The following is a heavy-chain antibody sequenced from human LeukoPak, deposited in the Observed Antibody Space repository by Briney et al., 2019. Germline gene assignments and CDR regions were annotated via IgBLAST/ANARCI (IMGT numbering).Heavy chain of an antibody. V-gene: IGHV3-23*01. CDR2: SSESGGAT. CDR1: GFNFNSYA. D-gene: IGHD1-7*01. Sequence: PGGSLRLSCAASGFNFNSYAVHWVRQAPGRGLEWVSTSSESGGATRYADSVKGRFTISRDNSMNTLYLQMDNLRAEDTAVYYCAKDRRGNWNYVGHFDHWGQGTLVTVSS. CDR3: AKDRRGNWNYVGHFDH. J-gene: IGHJ4*02.